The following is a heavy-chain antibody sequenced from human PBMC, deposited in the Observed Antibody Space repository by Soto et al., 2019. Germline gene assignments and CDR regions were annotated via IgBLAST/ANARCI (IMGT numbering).Heavy chain of an antibody. Sequence: QVQLVESGGGVVQPGRSLRLSCAASGFTFSSYGMHWVRQAPGKGLEWVAVISYDGSNKYYADSVKGRFTISRDNSKNTLYLQMNSLRAEDTAVYYWARGKEGADAFDIWGQGTMVTVSS. J-gene: IGHJ3*02. V-gene: IGHV3-30*03. CDR3: ARGKEGADAFDI. CDR2: ISYDGSNK. CDR1: GFTFSSYG.